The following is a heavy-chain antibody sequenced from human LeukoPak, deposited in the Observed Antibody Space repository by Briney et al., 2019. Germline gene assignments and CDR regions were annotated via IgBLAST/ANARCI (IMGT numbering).Heavy chain of an antibody. J-gene: IGHJ4*02. Sequence: GGSLRLSCAASGFTFSSYSMNWVRLAPGKGLQWLASISSSSSYMFYADSVEGRFTISRDNAKKSLYLQMNSLRSEDTALYYCVRVVPETGTLDYWGQGALVTVSS. CDR2: ISSSSSYM. V-gene: IGHV3-21*01. CDR3: VRVVPETGTLDY. D-gene: IGHD1-1*01. CDR1: GFTFSSYS.